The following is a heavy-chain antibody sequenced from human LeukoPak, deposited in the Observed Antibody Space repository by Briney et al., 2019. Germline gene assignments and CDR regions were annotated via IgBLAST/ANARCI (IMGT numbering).Heavy chain of an antibody. Sequence: GGSLRLSCAASGFTFSSYEMNWVRQAPGKGLEWVSHISSSGSTIYYADSVKGRFTISRDNSKNTLYLQMNSLRAEDTAVYYCAKGKVGATDYFDYWGQGTLVTVSS. CDR3: AKGKVGATDYFDY. CDR1: GFTFSSYE. V-gene: IGHV3-48*03. J-gene: IGHJ4*02. D-gene: IGHD1-26*01. CDR2: ISSSGSTI.